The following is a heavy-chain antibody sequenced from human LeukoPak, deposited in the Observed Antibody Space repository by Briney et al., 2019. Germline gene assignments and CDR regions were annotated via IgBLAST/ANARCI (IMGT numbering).Heavy chain of an antibody. CDR2: IDPSDSYT. CDR1: GYSIPSYW. Sequence: GESLRISCKGSGYSIPSYWITWVRQMPGKDLEWMGSIDPSDSYTNYSPSFQGHVTISADKSISTAYLQWSSLMASDTAMYYCARTYYDILTGYSLSDYWGQGTLVTVSS. J-gene: IGHJ4*02. D-gene: IGHD3-9*01. CDR3: ARTYYDILTGYSLSDY. V-gene: IGHV5-10-1*01.